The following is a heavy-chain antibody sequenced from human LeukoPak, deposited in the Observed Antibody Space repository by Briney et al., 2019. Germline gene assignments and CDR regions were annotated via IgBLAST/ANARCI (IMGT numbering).Heavy chain of an antibody. CDR3: AREFDYEGVDP. V-gene: IGHV4-4*07. CDR2: IYSTGRS. CDR1: GGSISNYF. D-gene: IGHD4-17*01. Sequence: PSETLSLTCTVSGGSISNYFWSWVRQPAGKGLEWIGRIYSTGRSDYNPSLKSRITMSVDTSKNQFSLKLSSVTAADTAVYYCAREFDYEGVDPWGQGTLVTVSS. J-gene: IGHJ5*02.